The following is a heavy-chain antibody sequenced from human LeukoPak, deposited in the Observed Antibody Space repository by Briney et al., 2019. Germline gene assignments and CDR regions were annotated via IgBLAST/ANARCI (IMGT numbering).Heavy chain of an antibody. D-gene: IGHD1-26*01. Sequence: SVKVSCKASAVTFSTYAITWVRQAPGQGLKWMGGIIPSFGTVYYAQKFQGRVTITADESTSTDYMELSSLRSEDTAVYYCARDVEGRLNLLPSWGQGTLVTVSS. V-gene: IGHV1-69*01. J-gene: IGHJ5*02. CDR2: IIPSFGTV. CDR1: AVTFSTYA. CDR3: ARDVEGRLNLLPS.